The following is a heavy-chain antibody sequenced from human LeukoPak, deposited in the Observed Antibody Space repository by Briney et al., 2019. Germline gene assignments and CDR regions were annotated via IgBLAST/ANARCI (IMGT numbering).Heavy chain of an antibody. D-gene: IGHD3-22*01. CDR1: GFTFSSYA. V-gene: IGHV3-15*01. CDR3: TTDPMIADWGDNFDI. CDR2: IKSKSDGETT. J-gene: IGHJ3*02. Sequence: GGSLRLSCAASGFTFSSYAMSWVRQAPGKGLEWVGRIKSKSDGETTDYAAPVKGRFTISRDDLKNTLYLQMNSLKSEDTAVYYCTTDPMIADWGDNFDIWGQGTMVTVSS.